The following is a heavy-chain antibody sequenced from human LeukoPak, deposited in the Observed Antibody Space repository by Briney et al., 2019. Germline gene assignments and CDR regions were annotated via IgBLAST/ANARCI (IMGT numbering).Heavy chain of an antibody. Sequence: GALRLSCAASGFTFSSYAMSWVRQAPGKGLEWVSAISGSGGSTYYADSVKGRFTISRDNSKNTLYLQMNSLGAEDTAVYYCAKDRSYCSGGSCYSWFDPWGQGTLVTVSS. D-gene: IGHD2-15*01. CDR2: ISGSGGST. CDR1: GFTFSSYA. CDR3: AKDRSYCSGGSCYSWFDP. J-gene: IGHJ5*02. V-gene: IGHV3-23*01.